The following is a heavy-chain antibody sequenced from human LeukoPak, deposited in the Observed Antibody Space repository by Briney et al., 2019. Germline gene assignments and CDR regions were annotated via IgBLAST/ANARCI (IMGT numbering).Heavy chain of an antibody. CDR3: AKVFSGFTPD. CDR1: GFTFSSYA. CDR2: ISGSSGGT. V-gene: IGHV3-23*01. D-gene: IGHD6-19*01. Sequence: GSLRLSCAASGFTFSSYAMSWVRQAPGKGLEWVSVISGSSGGTYYADSVKGRFTISRDNSKNTLYLQMDSLRAEDTAVYYCAKVFSGFTPDWGQGTLVTVSS. J-gene: IGHJ4*02.